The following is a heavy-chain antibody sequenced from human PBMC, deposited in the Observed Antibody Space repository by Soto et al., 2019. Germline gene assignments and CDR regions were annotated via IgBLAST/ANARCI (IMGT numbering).Heavy chain of an antibody. CDR3: ARVRIAARPAYGGFDP. CDR1: GFTFSNYT. D-gene: IGHD6-6*01. CDR2: ISSSGSYI. Sequence: EVQLVESGGGLVKPGGSLRLSCAASGFTFSNYTMNWVRQAPGKGLEWVSSISSSGSYIYYADSLKGRFTISRDNAKNSLYLQMNSLRAEDTAVYYCARVRIAARPAYGGFDPWGQGTLVTVSS. J-gene: IGHJ5*02. V-gene: IGHV3-21*02.